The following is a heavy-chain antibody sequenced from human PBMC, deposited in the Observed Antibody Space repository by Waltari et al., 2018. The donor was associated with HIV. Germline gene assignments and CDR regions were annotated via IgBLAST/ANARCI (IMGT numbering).Heavy chain of an antibody. CDR1: GFTFDDYA. Sequence: EVQLVESGGDLVQPGRSLRLSCAASGFTFDDYAMHWVRQAPGKGLGWVSGISWNRGSIGSADSVKGRFTISRDNAKNSLYLQMNSLRAEDTALYYCASGVVGATGGYWFDPWGQGTLVTVSS. J-gene: IGHJ5*02. V-gene: IGHV3-9*01. CDR3: ASGVVGATGGYWFDP. D-gene: IGHD1-26*01. CDR2: ISWNRGSI.